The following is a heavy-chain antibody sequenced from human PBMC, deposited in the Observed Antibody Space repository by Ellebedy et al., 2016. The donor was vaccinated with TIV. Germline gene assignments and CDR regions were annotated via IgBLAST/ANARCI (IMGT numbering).Heavy chain of an antibody. Sequence: MPSETLSLTCAVYGGSFSGYYWSWIRQPPGKGLEWIGYIYYSGSTNYNPSLKSRVTISVDTSKNQFSLKLSSVTAADTAVYYCARSLRYWGQGTLVTVSS. CDR2: IYYSGST. V-gene: IGHV4-59*12. CDR1: GGSFSGYY. J-gene: IGHJ4*02. CDR3: ARSLRY. D-gene: IGHD3-16*01.